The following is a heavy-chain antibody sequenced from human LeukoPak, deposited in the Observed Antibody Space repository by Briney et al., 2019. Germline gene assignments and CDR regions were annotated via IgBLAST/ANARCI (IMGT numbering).Heavy chain of an antibody. J-gene: IGHJ4*02. CDR1: GGSISSYY. CDR2: IYYSGST. Sequence: SETLSLTCTVSGGSISSYYWSWIRQPPGKGLEWIASIYYSGSTYYNPSLKSRVTISVDTSKNQFSLKLSSVTAADTAVYYCARDSYNILTGYDYWGQGTLVTVSS. D-gene: IGHD3-9*01. CDR3: ARDSYNILTGYDY. V-gene: IGHV4-39*07.